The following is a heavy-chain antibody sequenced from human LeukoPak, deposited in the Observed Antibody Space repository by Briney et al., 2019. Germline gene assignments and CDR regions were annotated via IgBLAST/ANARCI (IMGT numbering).Heavy chain of an antibody. J-gene: IGHJ6*02. CDR3: ASQRTSDDGAYYYYYVMDV. Sequence: SETLSLTCYVSGGSISSSSYFWGWIRQPPGKGLEWIGNVDYSGSTSYNPSLKSRVTVSVDTSKNQFSLRLSSVTAADTAVYYCASQRTSDDGAYYYYYVMDVWGQGTTVTVSS. CDR1: GGSISSSSYF. CDR2: VDYSGST. V-gene: IGHV4-39*01. D-gene: IGHD1-1*01.